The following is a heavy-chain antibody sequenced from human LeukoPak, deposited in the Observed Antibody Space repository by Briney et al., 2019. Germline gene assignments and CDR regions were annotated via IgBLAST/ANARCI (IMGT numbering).Heavy chain of an antibody. V-gene: IGHV3-53*01. Sequence: GGSLRLSCAASGFTVSSNYMTWVRQAPGKGLEWVSVLYSNGDTYYADSVKGRFTISRDNSKNTLYLQLNTLRAEDTAVYYCARYIPSCGGNCNDGFDIWGQGTMVSVSS. CDR1: GFTVSSNY. CDR2: LYSNGDT. D-gene: IGHD2-21*01. J-gene: IGHJ3*02. CDR3: ARYIPSCGGNCNDGFDI.